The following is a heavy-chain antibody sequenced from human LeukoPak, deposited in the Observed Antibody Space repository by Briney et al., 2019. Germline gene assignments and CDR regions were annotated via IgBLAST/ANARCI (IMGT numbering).Heavy chain of an antibody. J-gene: IGHJ5*02. D-gene: IGHD3-10*01. CDR2: IYTSGST. V-gene: IGHV4-4*07. Sequence: SETLSLTCTVSGGSISSYYWSWIRQPAGKGLEWIGRIYTSGSTNYNPSLKSRVTMSVDTSKNQFSLKLSSVTAADTAVYYCARDGSRSSGSGSYYYHWFDPWGQGTLVTVSS. CDR1: GGSISSYY. CDR3: ARDGSRSSGSGSYYYHWFDP.